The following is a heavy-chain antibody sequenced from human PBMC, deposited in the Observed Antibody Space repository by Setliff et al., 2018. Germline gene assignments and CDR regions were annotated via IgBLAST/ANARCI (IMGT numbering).Heavy chain of an antibody. V-gene: IGHV4-61*02. J-gene: IGHJ4*02. CDR1: GDSISGGDYY. Sequence: PSETLSLTCTVSGDSISGGDYYWTWIRQPAGKRLEWISRVYNSGTTYNAFFASRVTMSIDTSKNQFSLNLNSVTAADTALYYCARGPSNYDLLTGCDCWGQGTLVTVS. CDR3: ARGPSNYDLLTGCDC. D-gene: IGHD3-9*01. CDR2: VYNSGTT.